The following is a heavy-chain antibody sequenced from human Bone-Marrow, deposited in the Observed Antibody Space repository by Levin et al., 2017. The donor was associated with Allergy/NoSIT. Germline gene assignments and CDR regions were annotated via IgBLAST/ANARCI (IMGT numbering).Heavy chain of an antibody. Sequence: LSLTCAASGFTFSSYSMNWVRQAPGKGLEWVSYISSSSSTIYYADSVKGRFTISRDNAKNSLYLQMNSLRAEDTAVYYCARGGVRFLEWLSHGPDYYYYYGMDVWGQGTTVTVSS. J-gene: IGHJ6*02. CDR2: ISSSSSTI. CDR3: ARGGVRFLEWLSHGPDYYYYYGMDV. V-gene: IGHV3-48*01. CDR1: GFTFSSYS. D-gene: IGHD3-3*01.